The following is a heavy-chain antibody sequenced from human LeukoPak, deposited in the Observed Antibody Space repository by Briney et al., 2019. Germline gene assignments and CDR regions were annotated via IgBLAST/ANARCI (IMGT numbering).Heavy chain of an antibody. D-gene: IGHD6-13*01. CDR2: IIPIFDRA. V-gene: IGHV1-69*13. J-gene: IGHJ4*02. CDR1: GATFSSYA. Sequence: ASVTVSCKASGATFSSYAISWVRQAPGQGLEWMGGIIPIFDRANYAQKFQGRVTITADESTSTAYMELSSLRSDDTAVYYCARDHSSSCQLFDHWGQGTLVTVSS. CDR3: ARDHSSSCQLFDH.